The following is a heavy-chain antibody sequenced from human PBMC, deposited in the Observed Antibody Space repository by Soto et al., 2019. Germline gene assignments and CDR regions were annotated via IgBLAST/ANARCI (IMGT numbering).Heavy chain of an antibody. D-gene: IGHD1-20*01. J-gene: IGHJ5*02. CDR3: TRRYNWNDNYFDP. CDR1: GSSISVHSYY. CDR2: SYYSGTT. Sequence: ETLALTCTVSGSSISVHSYYWTWIRQPPGKGLEWIGSSYYSGTTYFNPSLKSRATISVDTSKNQFSLRLTSVTAADTAIYYCTRRYNWNDNYFDPCGTGALVTVSS. V-gene: IGHV4-39*01.